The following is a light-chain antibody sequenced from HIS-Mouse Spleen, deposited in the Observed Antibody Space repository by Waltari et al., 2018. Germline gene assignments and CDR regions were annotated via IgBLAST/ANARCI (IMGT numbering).Light chain of an antibody. Sequence: QSVLTQPPSASGTPGQRDPTPWSGRSPTIRSNTENVYQHPPGTAPNLLIYSNNQRPSGVPDRFSGSKSGTSASLAISGLQSEDEADYYCAAWDDSLNGWVFGGGTKLTVL. V-gene: IGLV1-44*01. J-gene: IGLJ3*02. CDR1: SPTIRSNT. CDR2: SNN. CDR3: AAWDDSLNGWV.